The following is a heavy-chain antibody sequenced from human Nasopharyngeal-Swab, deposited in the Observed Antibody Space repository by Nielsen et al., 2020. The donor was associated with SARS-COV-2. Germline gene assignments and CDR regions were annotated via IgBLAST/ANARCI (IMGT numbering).Heavy chain of an antibody. Sequence: GRSLRLSCAASGFTFSSYGMHWVRQAPGKGLEWVAVISYDGSNKYYADSVKGRFTISRDNSKNTLYLQMNSLRAEDTAVYYCAKDFRSGWTSYYYYYMDVWGKGTTVTVSS. V-gene: IGHV3-30*18. CDR3: AKDFRSGWTSYYYYYMDV. J-gene: IGHJ6*03. D-gene: IGHD6-19*01. CDR1: GFTFSSYG. CDR2: ISYDGSNK.